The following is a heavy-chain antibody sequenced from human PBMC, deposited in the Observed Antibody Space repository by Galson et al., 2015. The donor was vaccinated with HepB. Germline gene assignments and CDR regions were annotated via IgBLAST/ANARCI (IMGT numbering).Heavy chain of an antibody. CDR3: TKDKRTSGRYWYFDF. Sequence: SLRLSCAASGFIFNDFAMHWVRQAPGKGLEWVSGINWNGGSMDYADSVKGRFTISRDNAKSSLYLQMDSLRSEDTAFYYCTKDKRTSGRYWYFDFWGRGTLATVSS. J-gene: IGHJ2*01. V-gene: IGHV3-9*01. CDR2: INWNGGSM. CDR1: GFIFNDFA. D-gene: IGHD1-7*01.